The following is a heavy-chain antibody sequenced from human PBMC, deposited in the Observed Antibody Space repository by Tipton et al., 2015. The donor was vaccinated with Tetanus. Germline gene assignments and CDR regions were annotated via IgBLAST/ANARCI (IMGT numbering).Heavy chain of an antibody. CDR1: GVSIADNTNY. Sequence: TLSLTCTVSGVSIADNTNYWGWIRQPPGKGLEWIGSIYFSGDTYSNPSLKGRVTISVDTSRNQFSLRLSSVTAADTAVYYCARHNSGYFTFFDYWGQGTLVTVSS. V-gene: IGHV4-39*01. D-gene: IGHD3-3*01. CDR2: IYFSGDT. CDR3: ARHNSGYFTFFDY. J-gene: IGHJ4*02.